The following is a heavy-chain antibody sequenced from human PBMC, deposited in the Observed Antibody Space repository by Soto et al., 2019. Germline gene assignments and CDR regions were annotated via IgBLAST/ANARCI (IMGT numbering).Heavy chain of an antibody. V-gene: IGHV1-69*01. D-gene: IGHD3-16*01. Sequence: QVQLVQSGAEVKKPGSSVKVSCKASGGTFSSYAISWVRQAPGQGLEWMGGIIPIFGTANYAQKFQGRVTITADESTSTAYMELSSLRSEDTAVYYCARDPTKVGDNYGGDNWFDPWGQGTLVTVSS. J-gene: IGHJ5*02. CDR3: ARDPTKVGDNYGGDNWFDP. CDR2: IIPIFGTA. CDR1: GGTFSSYA.